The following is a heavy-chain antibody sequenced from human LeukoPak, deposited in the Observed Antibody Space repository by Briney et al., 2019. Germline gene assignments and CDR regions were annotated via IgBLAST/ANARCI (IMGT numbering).Heavy chain of an antibody. CDR1: GFTFTNSF. D-gene: IGHD3-3*01. CDR3: TRADDQDFDH. V-gene: IGHV1-46*01. J-gene: IGHJ4*02. Sequence: ASVKVSCKASGFTFTNSFIHWVRPGPGQGLEWMGIIDSGAGNASYAQKFQGRVTMARDTSTSTVYMELSSLTSDDTALYFCTRADDQDFDHWGQGTLVIVSS. CDR2: IDSGAGNA.